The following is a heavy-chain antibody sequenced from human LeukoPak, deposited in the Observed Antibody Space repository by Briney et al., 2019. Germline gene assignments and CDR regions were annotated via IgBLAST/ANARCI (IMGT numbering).Heavy chain of an antibody. Sequence: PGGSLRLSCAASGFSFSDYAMHWVRQAPAQGLEWVAATSHNEGNRYYADSVKGRFTISRDNSRNTLYLEVNSLRTDDTAVYFCARGPGLAMGKGYFDYCGQGTLVTVSS. V-gene: IGHV3-30-3*01. D-gene: IGHD5-18*01. CDR3: ARGPGLAMGKGYFDY. CDR2: TSHNEGNR. J-gene: IGHJ4*02. CDR1: GFSFSDYA.